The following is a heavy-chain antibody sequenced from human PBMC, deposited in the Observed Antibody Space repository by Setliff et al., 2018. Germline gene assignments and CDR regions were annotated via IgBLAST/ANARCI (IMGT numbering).Heavy chain of an antibody. Sequence: PGGSLRLSCVGSGFTFKDYTMVWVRQVPGKGLEWVAGVIQGGSGVYADSVKGRFIISRDNPKNSLYLQMSSLRAEDTAIYYCTRDRGGASTRDHWGQGTLVTVSS. CDR1: GFTFKDYT. CDR3: TRDRGGASTRDH. V-gene: IGHV3-20*04. J-gene: IGHJ4*02. CDR2: VIQGGSGV. D-gene: IGHD1-26*01.